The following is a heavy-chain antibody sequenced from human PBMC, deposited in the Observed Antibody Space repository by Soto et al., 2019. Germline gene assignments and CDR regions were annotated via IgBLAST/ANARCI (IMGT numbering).Heavy chain of an antibody. D-gene: IGHD2-15*01. CDR3: ARRREGTGSTLAY. CDR2: IDQDGSGK. V-gene: IGHV3-7*05. Sequence: EVHLVESGGGLVQRGGSLRLSCAASGFTFRAYWMSWVRQAPGKGLEWVANIDQDGSGKYYVDSVRGRFTISRDNAHNSLYLQTNSLRDEDTAVYFCARRREGTGSTLAYWGQGNLVTVSS. J-gene: IGHJ4*02. CDR1: GFTFRAYW.